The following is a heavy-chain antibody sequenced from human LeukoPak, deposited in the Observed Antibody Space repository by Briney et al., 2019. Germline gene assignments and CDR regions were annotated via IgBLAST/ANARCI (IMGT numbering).Heavy chain of an antibody. V-gene: IGHV5-51*01. CDR2: IYPGDSDT. D-gene: IGHD2-2*02. Sequence: GESLKISCKGSGYSFTSYWIGWVSQMPPKGLEWMRIIYPGDSDTRYNPSFQGQVTISADKSISTAYLQLSRLNASDTAMYYCARQEDIVVVPAAITNFAHWGQVTLVNVSS. J-gene: IGHJ4*02. CDR1: GYSFTSYW. CDR3: ARQEDIVVVPAAITNFAH.